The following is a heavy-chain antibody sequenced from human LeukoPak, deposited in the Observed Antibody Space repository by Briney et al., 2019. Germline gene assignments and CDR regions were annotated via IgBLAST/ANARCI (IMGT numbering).Heavy chain of an antibody. CDR2: MHYSESA. Sequence: SETLSLTCTVSGDSITRGGYFWSRIRQHPVKGLEWIGYMHYSESANYNPSLKSRVTISVDTSKNQFSLKLSSVTAADTAVYYCARDGVPLTNLVARPFHPWGQGTLVTVSS. D-gene: IGHD1-14*01. CDR3: ARDGVPLTNLVARPFHP. J-gene: IGHJ1*01. CDR1: GDSITRGGYF. V-gene: IGHV4-31*03.